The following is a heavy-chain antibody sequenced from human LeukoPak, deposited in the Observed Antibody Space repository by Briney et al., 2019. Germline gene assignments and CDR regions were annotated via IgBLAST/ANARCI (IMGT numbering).Heavy chain of an antibody. CDR1: GGSISSSSYY. V-gene: IGHV4-39*07. D-gene: IGHD2-15*01. CDR3: ARGSKGGLGYCSGGTCSNWFDP. J-gene: IGHJ5*02. CDR2: IYYSGST. Sequence: SETLSLTCTVSGGSISSSSYYWGWIRQPPGKGLEWIGSIYYSGSTYYNPSLKSRVTISVGTSKNQFSLKLSSVTVADTAVYYCARGSKGGLGYCSGGTCSNWFDPWGQGTLVTVSS.